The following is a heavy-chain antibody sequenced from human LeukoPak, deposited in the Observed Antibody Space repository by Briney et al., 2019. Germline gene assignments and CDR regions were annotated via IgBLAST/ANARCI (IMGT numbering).Heavy chain of an antibody. Sequence: ETLSLTCSVSGASVSDGNYYWSWIRQPPGKGLEWIGYMFYSESTKYNPSLKSRVTISVDKSKNQFSLHMSSVTAADTAVYYCASTLNSALGLPYFDHWGQGSMVTVSS. CDR2: MFYSEST. D-gene: IGHD5-18*01. CDR1: GASVSDGNYY. V-gene: IGHV4-61*01. J-gene: IGHJ4*02. CDR3: ASTLNSALGLPYFDH.